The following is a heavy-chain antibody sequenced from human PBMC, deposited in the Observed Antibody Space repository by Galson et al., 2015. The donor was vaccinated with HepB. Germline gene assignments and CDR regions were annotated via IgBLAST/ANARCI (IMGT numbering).Heavy chain of an antibody. CDR2: INPNSGGT. J-gene: IGHJ4*02. CDR3: ARGGRRYYYDSSGYYHLDFDY. CDR1: GYTFTGYY. D-gene: IGHD3-22*01. V-gene: IGHV1-2*02. Sequence: SVKVSCKASGYTFTGYYMHWVRQAPGQGLEWMGWINPNSGGTNYAQKFQGRVTMTRDTSISTAYMELSRLRSDDTAVYYCARGGRRYYYDSSGYYHLDFDYWGQGTLVTVSS.